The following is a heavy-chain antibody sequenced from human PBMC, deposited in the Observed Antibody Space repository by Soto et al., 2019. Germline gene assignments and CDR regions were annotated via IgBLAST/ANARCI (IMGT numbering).Heavy chain of an antibody. CDR2: IYASGNT. Sequence: ASETLSLTCTASGGSMSSYYWNWIRQPPGKGLESIGYIYASGNTNYNPSFKSRVAISIDTSKRQISLNLTNMDPVDTATYYCAHTLQHLIRGRYSGHFDYWGQGTLVTVSS. V-gene: IGHV4-59*01. J-gene: IGHJ4*02. CDR1: GGSMSSYY. D-gene: IGHD5-18*01. CDR3: AHTLQHLIRGRYSGHFDY.